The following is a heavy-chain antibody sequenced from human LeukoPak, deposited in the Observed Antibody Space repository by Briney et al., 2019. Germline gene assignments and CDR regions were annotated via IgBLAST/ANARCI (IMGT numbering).Heavy chain of an antibody. D-gene: IGHD6-6*01. CDR3: AGKSAARSGFDY. CDR2: IKSDGSTT. CDR1: GFTFNNYW. Sequence: GGSLRLSCVASGFTFNNYWMPWVRQVPGKGLVWVSRIKSDGSTTNYAASVKGRFTVSRDNANNTLYLHMSSLRAEDTAVYYCAGKSAARSGFDYWGQGTLVTVSS. V-gene: IGHV3-74*01. J-gene: IGHJ4*02.